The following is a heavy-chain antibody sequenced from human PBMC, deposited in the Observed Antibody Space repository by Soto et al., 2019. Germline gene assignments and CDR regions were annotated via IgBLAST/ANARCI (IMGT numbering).Heavy chain of an antibody. V-gene: IGHV3-30*18. D-gene: IGHD1-26*01. CDR1: GFTFSIYG. CDR3: AKDADPSGSYYFDY. J-gene: IGHJ4*02. CDR2: ISYDGSNK. Sequence: QVQLVESGGGVVQPGRSLRLSCAASGFTFSIYGMHWVRQAPGKGLEWVAVISYDGSNKYYADSVKGRFTISRDNSKNTLYLQMNSLRAEDTAVYYCAKDADPSGSYYFDYWGQGTLVTVSS.